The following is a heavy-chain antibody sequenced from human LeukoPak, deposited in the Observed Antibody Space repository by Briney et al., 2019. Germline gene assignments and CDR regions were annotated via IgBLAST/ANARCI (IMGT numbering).Heavy chain of an antibody. V-gene: IGHV4-59*08. CDR1: GGSIISYY. D-gene: IGHD1-26*01. CDR3: ARASYSGSYTWDY. CDR2: IYYSGST. J-gene: IGHJ4*02. Sequence: SETLSLTCTVSGGSIISYYWSWIRQPPGKGLEWIGYIYYSGSTNYNPSLKSRVTISVDTSKNQFSLKLSSVTAADTAVYYCARASYSGSYTWDYWGQGTLVTVSS.